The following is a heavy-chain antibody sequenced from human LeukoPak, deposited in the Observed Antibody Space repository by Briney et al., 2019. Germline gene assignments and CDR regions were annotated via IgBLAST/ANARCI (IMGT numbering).Heavy chain of an antibody. Sequence: GASVKVSCKGSGYKFISYAMNWVRQAPGQGLEWMGWINTETGNPTYAQGFTGQFVFSVDTSVSTAYLQISSPRTEDTAVYYCARGGYYGGSGTYGFFDYWGQGSLVTVSS. J-gene: IGHJ4*02. V-gene: IGHV7-4-1*02. CDR1: GYKFISYA. D-gene: IGHD3-10*01. CDR3: ARGGYYGGSGTYGFFDY. CDR2: INTETGNP.